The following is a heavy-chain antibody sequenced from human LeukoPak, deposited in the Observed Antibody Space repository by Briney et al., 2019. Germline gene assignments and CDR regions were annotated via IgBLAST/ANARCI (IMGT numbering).Heavy chain of an antibody. Sequence: SETLSLTCTVSGGSISSYYWSWIRQPPGKGLEWIGYIYYSGSTNYNPSLKSRVTISVDTSKNQFSLKLSSVTAADTAVYYCARAKLLWFGEAASGFDPWGQGTLVTVST. CDR3: ARAKLLWFGEAASGFDP. CDR1: GGSISSYY. CDR2: IYYSGST. D-gene: IGHD3-10*01. V-gene: IGHV4-59*01. J-gene: IGHJ5*02.